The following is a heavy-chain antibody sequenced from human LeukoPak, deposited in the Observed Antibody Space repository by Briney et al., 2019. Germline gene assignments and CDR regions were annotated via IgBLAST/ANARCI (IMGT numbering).Heavy chain of an antibody. Sequence: SQTLSLTCAVYGGSFSGYYWSWIRQPPGKGLEWIGEINHSGSTNYNPSLKSRVTISVDTSKNQFSLKLSSVTAADTAVYYCARGTKGSGSHSGVDYYYGMDVWGQGTTVTVSS. CDR2: INHSGST. J-gene: IGHJ6*02. D-gene: IGHD3-10*01. CDR1: GGSFSGYY. V-gene: IGHV4-34*01. CDR3: ARGTKGSGSHSGVDYYYGMDV.